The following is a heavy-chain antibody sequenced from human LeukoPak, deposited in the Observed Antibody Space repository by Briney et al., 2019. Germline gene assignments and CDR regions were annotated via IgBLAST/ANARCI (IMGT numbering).Heavy chain of an antibody. J-gene: IGHJ3*02. V-gene: IGHV4-4*07. D-gene: IGHD2-15*01. CDR1: GGSISSYY. Sequence: SETLSLTCTVSGGSISSYYWSWIRQPAGKGLEWIGRIYTSGSTNYNPSLKSRVTMSVDTSKNQFSLKLSSVTAADTAVYCCARDRATYSLPYAFDIWGQGTMVTVSS. CDR2: IYTSGST. CDR3: ARDRATYSLPYAFDI.